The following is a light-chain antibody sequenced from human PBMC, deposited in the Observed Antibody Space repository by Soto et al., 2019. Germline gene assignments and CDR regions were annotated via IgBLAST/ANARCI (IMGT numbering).Light chain of an antibody. J-gene: IGLJ1*01. CDR3: SSYTSSSTRV. CDR2: LESSGSQ. Sequence: QPVLTQSSSASASLGSSVNLTCTLSSGHRSYIIAWHQQQPGKAPRFLMRLESSGSQNKGSGVPDRFSGSSSGAARYLTISNLQSEDEADYYCSSYTSSSTRVFGTGTKVTVL. V-gene: IGLV4-60*03. CDR1: SGHRSYI.